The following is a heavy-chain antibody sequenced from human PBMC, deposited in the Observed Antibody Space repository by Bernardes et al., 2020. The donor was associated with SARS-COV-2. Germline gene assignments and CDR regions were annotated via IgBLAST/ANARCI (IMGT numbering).Heavy chain of an antibody. CDR1: GYTFTDYY. V-gene: IGHV1-2*02. CDR2: INPNSDGT. CDR3: ARRRDGYNFGY. J-gene: IGHJ4*02. Sequence: ASVKVSCEASGYTFTDYYIHWVRQAPGQGLEWMGWINPNSDGTKYAQKFQGRVTMTRDTSISTAYMELSGLRFDDTAVYYCARRRDGYNFGYWGQGTLVTVSS. D-gene: IGHD5-12*01.